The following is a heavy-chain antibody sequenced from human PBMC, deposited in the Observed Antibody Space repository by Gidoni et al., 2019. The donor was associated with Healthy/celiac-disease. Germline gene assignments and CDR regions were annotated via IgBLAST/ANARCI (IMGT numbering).Heavy chain of an antibody. V-gene: IGHV3-64*02. D-gene: IGHD4-17*01. CDR2: ISSNGGST. J-gene: IGHJ3*02. CDR3: ARADYGGNSGGAFDI. Sequence: EVQLVESGEGLVQPGGSLRLSCAASGFTFSSYAMHWVRQAPGKGLEYVSAISSNGGSTYYADSVKGRFTISRDNSKNTLYLQMGSLRAEDMAVYYCARADYGGNSGGAFDIWGQGTMVTVSS. CDR1: GFTFSSYA.